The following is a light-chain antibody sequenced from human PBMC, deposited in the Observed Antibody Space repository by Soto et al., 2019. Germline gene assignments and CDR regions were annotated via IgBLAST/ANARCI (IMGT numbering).Light chain of an antibody. CDR1: QSVSSSY. CDR2: GAS. Sequence: EIVLTQSPGTLSLSPGDRATLSCRASQSVSSSYLSWYQQKPGQAPRVLIYGASTRATGIPDRFIGSGSGTDFTLTISRLDPEDFAVYYCQQYGNSPWTFGKGTKVEIK. CDR3: QQYGNSPWT. J-gene: IGKJ1*01. V-gene: IGKV3-20*01.